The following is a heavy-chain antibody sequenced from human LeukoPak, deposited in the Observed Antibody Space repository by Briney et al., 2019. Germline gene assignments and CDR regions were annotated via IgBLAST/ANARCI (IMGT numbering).Heavy chain of an antibody. CDR3: ARARGAYLRY. CDR2: VSYDGAKI. CDR1: GFTFRHYA. V-gene: IGHV3-30*09. Sequence: GESLRLSCATSGFTFRHYAMHWLRPAPGKGLEWVAVVSYDGAKIYYADHVKGRFAISRDNANSTLYLQMNNLTSDDTALYYCARARGAYLRYWGQGTLVTVSS. J-gene: IGHJ4*02. D-gene: IGHD3-16*01.